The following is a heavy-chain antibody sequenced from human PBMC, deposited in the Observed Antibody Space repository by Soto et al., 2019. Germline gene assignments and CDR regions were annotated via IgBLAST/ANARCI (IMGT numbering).Heavy chain of an antibody. V-gene: IGHV4-59*01. CDR1: GGSISRYF. Sequence: SETLSLTCTVSGGSISRYFWGWIRQPPGKGLELIGYIYYTGSTNYHPSLKNRVTISVGTSQNKFSLKLNSVTAADTAVYFCARSLRNDLFDYGGQGALVTVSS. CDR3: ARSLRNDLFDY. D-gene: IGHD3-16*01. CDR2: IYYTGST. J-gene: IGHJ4*02.